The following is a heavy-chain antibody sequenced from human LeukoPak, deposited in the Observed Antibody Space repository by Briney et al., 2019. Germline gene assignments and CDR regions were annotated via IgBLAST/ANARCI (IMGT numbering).Heavy chain of an antibody. J-gene: IGHJ4*02. CDR3: ARRDYDFWSGYFLDY. D-gene: IGHD3-3*01. V-gene: IGHV1-46*01. CDR1: GYTFTSYY. Sequence: ASVKVSCKASGYTFTSYYMHWVRQAPGQGLEWMGIINPSGGSTSYAQKFQGRVTMTRDTSTSTVYMELSSLRSEDTAVYYCARRDYDFWSGYFLDYWGQGTLVTVSS. CDR2: INPSGGST.